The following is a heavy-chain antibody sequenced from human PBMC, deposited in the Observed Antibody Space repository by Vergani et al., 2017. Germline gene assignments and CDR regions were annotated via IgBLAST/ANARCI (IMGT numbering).Heavy chain of an antibody. Sequence: QVQLVQSGAEVKKPGASVKVSCKASGYTFTSYDINWVRQATGQGLEWMGWMNPNSGNTGYAQKFQGRVTMTRNTSISTGYMELSSLRSEDTAVYYCARCLYDDVWGSYAGGPFAFDIWGQGTMVTVSS. CDR1: GYTFTSYD. J-gene: IGHJ3*02. V-gene: IGHV1-8*02. CDR3: ARCLYDDVWGSYAGGPFAFDI. CDR2: MNPNSGNT. D-gene: IGHD3-16*01.